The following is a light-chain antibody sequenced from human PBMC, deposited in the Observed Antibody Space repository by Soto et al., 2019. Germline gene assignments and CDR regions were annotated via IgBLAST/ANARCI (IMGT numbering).Light chain of an antibody. J-gene: IGKJ1*01. CDR1: QDIRND. CDR2: GTT. Sequence: ALPMTQSPSSLSASVGDRVTITCRASQDIRNDLGWYQQKPGNAPKLLIYGTTTLQSGVPSRFAGRGSGTDFTLTINSLQPGDFATYYCLQDYAYPRTFGQGTRVEVK. V-gene: IGKV1-6*01. CDR3: LQDYAYPRT.